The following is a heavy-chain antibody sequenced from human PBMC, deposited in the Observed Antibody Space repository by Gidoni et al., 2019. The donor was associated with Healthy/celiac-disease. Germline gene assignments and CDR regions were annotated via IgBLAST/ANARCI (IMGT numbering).Heavy chain of an antibody. CDR3: AKGLDFWSGYFDFDY. J-gene: IGHJ4*02. Sequence: EVQLVESGGGLVQPGRSLRLSCAASGFTFDGYAMHWVRQAPGKGLEWVSGISWNSGSIGYADSVKGRFTISRDNAKNSLYLQMNSLRAEDTALYYCAKGLDFWSGYFDFDYWGQGTLVTVSS. CDR1: GFTFDGYA. CDR2: ISWNSGSI. V-gene: IGHV3-9*01. D-gene: IGHD3-3*01.